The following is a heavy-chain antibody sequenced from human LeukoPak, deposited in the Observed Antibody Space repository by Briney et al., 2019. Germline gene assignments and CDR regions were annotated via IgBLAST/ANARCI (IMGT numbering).Heavy chain of an antibody. D-gene: IGHD3-22*01. V-gene: IGHV1-46*01. CDR1: GYTFSSYY. Sequence: ASVKVSCKATGYTFSSYYMYWVRQAPGQGLEWMGIINPSGGSTSYAQKFQGRVTMTRDTSTSTVYMELRSLRSEDTAVYYCARAYYYDSSAYNPGGDYWGQGTLVTVSS. CDR3: ARAYYYDSSAYNPGGDY. J-gene: IGHJ4*02. CDR2: INPSGGST.